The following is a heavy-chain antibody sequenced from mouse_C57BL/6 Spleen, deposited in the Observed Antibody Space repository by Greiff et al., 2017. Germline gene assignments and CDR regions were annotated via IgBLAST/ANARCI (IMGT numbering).Heavy chain of an antibody. D-gene: IGHD1-1*01. CDR1: GYAFSSSW. J-gene: IGHJ2*01. Sequence: QVQLQQSGPELVKPGASVKISCKASGYAFSSSWMNWVKQRPGKGLEWIGRIYPGDGDTNYNGKFKGKATLTADKSSSTAYMQLSGLTSEDTAVYFCADGSSPGYWGQGTTLTVSS. CDR3: ADGSSPGY. CDR2: IYPGDGDT. V-gene: IGHV1-82*01.